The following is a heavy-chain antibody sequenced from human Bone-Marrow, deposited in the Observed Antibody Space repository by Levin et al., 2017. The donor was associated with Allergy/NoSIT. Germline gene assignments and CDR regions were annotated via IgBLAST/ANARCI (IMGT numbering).Heavy chain of an antibody. CDR2: IWYDGINK. CDR1: GFIFSSYG. CDR3: ARETRSYFYYYGMDV. J-gene: IGHJ6*02. D-gene: IGHD4-23*01. V-gene: IGHV3-33*01. Sequence: GESLKISCATSGFIFSSYGMHWVRQAPGKGLEWVAVIWYDGINKYYEDSVKGRFTIFRDNSKNTLYLQMNSLRAEDTAVYYCARETRSYFYYYGMDVWGQGTTVTVSS.